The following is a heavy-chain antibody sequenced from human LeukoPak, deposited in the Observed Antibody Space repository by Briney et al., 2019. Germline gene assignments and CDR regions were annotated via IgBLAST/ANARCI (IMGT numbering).Heavy chain of an antibody. D-gene: IGHD4-11*01. Sequence: GGSLRLSCAAPGFSFSTYWMRWARQTPGKGLEWVANIKGDGSEINYVDSVKGRFTISRDNAKNSLSLQMNSLTADDTGVYYCAREGLPYSGDHWGQGTLVTVSS. V-gene: IGHV3-7*01. J-gene: IGHJ4*02. CDR2: IKGDGSEI. CDR1: GFSFSTYW. CDR3: AREGLPYSGDH.